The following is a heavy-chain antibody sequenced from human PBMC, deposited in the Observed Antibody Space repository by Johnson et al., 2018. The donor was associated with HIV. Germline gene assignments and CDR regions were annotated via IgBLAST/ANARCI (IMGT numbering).Heavy chain of an antibody. CDR2: ISSSGSTI. J-gene: IGHJ3*01. CDR1: GFTFSDYY. V-gene: IGHV3-11*04. Sequence: QVQLVESGGGLVKPGGSLRLSCAASGFTFSDYYMSWIRQAPGKGLEWVSYISSSGSTIYYADSVKGRFTISRDNAKNYLYLQMNSLRPEDTAVYYCTGGSFTDDAFDVWGLGTMVTVSS. CDR3: TGGSFTDDAFDV. D-gene: IGHD1-26*01.